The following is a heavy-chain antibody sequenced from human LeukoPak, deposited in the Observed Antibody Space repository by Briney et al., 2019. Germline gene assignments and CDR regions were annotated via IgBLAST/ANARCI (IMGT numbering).Heavy chain of an antibody. CDR2: IYSGGST. Sequence: PGGSLRLSCAASGFTVSSNYMSWVRQAPGKGLEWVSVIYSGGSTYYADSVKGRFTISRDNSKNTLYPQMNSLRAEDTAVYYCATGSLKRGYSYGPHFDYWGQGTLVTVSS. CDR3: ATGSLKRGYSYGPHFDY. D-gene: IGHD5-18*01. V-gene: IGHV3-53*01. J-gene: IGHJ4*02. CDR1: GFTVSSNY.